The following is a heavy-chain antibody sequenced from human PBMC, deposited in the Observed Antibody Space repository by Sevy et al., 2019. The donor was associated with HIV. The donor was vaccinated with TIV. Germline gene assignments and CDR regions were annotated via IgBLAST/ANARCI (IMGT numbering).Heavy chain of an antibody. Sequence: GESLKISCAASGFTVSSNYMSWVRQAPGKGLEWVSVIYSGGSTYYADSVRGRFTISRDSSNNTLYLQMNSLRADDTAVYYCAATATHLDYWGQGTLVTVSS. D-gene: IGHD1-26*01. CDR1: GFTVSSNY. CDR2: IYSGGST. CDR3: AATATHLDY. J-gene: IGHJ4*02. V-gene: IGHV3-53*01.